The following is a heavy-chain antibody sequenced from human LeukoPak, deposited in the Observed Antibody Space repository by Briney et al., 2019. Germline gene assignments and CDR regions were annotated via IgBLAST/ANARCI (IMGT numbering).Heavy chain of an antibody. J-gene: IGHJ4*02. Sequence: GGSLRLSCAASGFTFSSYAIGWVRQAPGGGLEWVSALSSSGGSSYYADSVEGRFTISRDDSKNTLYLQMNSLRAEDTAVYYCAKEGRIAAGTGDYFDYWGQGTLVTVSS. V-gene: IGHV3-23*01. CDR1: GFTFSSYA. CDR3: AKEGRIAAGTGDYFDY. CDR2: LSSSGGSS. D-gene: IGHD6-13*01.